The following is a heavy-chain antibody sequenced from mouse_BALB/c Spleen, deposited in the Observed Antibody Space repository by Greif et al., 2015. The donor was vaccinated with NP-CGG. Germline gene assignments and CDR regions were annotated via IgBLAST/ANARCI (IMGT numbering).Heavy chain of an antibody. CDR1: GYTFTDYN. CDR3: ARGTYYYGTAWFAY. CDR2: INPNNGGT. D-gene: IGHD1-1*01. V-gene: IGHV1-18*01. Sequence: VQLQQSGPELVKPGASVKIPCKASGYTFTDYNMDWVKQSHGKSLEWIGDINPNNGGTIYNQKFKGKATLTVDESSSTAYMELRSLTSEEAAVYYCARGTYYYGTAWFAYWGQGTLVTVSA. J-gene: IGHJ3*01.